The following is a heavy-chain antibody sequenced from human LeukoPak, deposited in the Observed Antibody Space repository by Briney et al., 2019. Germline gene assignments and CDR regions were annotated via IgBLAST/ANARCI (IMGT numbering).Heavy chain of an antibody. CDR1: GGSISSYY. V-gene: IGHV4-59*01. CDR3: ARGLAAAGPPYYYYYMDV. J-gene: IGHJ6*03. CDR2: IYYSGST. Sequence: PSETLSLTCTVSGGSISSYYWSWIRQPPGKGLEWIGYIYYSGSTNYNPSLKSRVTISVDTSKNQFSLKLSSVTAADTAVYYCARGLAAAGPPYYYYYMDVWGKGTTVTVSS. D-gene: IGHD6-13*01.